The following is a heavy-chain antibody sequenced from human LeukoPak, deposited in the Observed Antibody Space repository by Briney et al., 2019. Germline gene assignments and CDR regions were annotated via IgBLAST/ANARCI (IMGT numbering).Heavy chain of an antibody. D-gene: IGHD2-21*02. V-gene: IGHV1-2*02. CDR2: INPNSGGT. Sequence: ASVKVSCKASGYTFTGYYMHRVRQAPGQGLEWMGWINPNSGGTNYAQKFQGRVTMTRDTSISTAYMELSRLRSDDTAVYYCARGVVVTAMGFDYWGQGTLVTVSS. CDR1: GYTFTGYY. CDR3: ARGVVVTAMGFDY. J-gene: IGHJ4*02.